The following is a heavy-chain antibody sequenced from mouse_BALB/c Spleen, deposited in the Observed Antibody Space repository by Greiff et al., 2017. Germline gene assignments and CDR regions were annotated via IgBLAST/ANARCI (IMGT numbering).Heavy chain of an antibody. CDR1: GFSLTSYG. CDR2: IWSGGST. CDR3: ARVTGYGNLDAMDY. V-gene: IGHV2-2*02. J-gene: IGHJ4*01. Sequence: VKLVESGPGLVQPSQSLSITCTVSGFSLTSYGVHWVRQSPGKGLEWLGVIWSGGSTDYNAAFISRLSISKDNSKSQVFFKMNSLQANDTAIYYCARVTGYGNLDAMDYWGQGTSVTVSS. D-gene: IGHD2-1*01.